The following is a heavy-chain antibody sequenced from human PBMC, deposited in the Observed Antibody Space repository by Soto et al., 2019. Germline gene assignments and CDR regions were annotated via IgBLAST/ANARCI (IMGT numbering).Heavy chain of an antibody. CDR3: ARGDSTDCSNGGCSFSYNHDMDV. D-gene: IGHD2-8*01. V-gene: IGHV1-2*04. Sequence: ASVQVSCKASGYSFTDYHIHWVRQAPGQGLEWLGRINPKSGGTSTAQKFQGWVTMTTDTSISTASMELTRLTSDDTAIYYCARGDSTDCSNGGCSFSYNHDMDVWG. CDR1: GYSFTDYH. J-gene: IGHJ6*02. CDR2: INPKSGGT.